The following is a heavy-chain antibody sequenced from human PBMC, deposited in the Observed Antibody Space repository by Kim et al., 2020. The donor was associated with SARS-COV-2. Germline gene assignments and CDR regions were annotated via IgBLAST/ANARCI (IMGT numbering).Heavy chain of an antibody. J-gene: IGHJ5*02. Sequence: SETLSLTCAVYGGSFSGYYWSWIRQPPGKGLEWIGEINHSGSTNYNPSLKSRVTISVDTSKNQFSLKLSSVTAADTAVYYCARGPFLSSWYGARKWVDP. CDR2: INHSGST. CDR1: GGSFSGYY. V-gene: IGHV4-34*01. CDR3: ARGPFLSSWYGARKWVDP. D-gene: IGHD6-13*01.